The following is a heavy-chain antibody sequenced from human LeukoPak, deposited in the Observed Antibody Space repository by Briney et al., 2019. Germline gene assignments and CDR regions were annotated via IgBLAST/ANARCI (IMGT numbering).Heavy chain of an antibody. Sequence: GGSLRPSCAASGFTFSPYSMNWVRQAPGKGLEWISYITGSSSTIYYADSVKGRFTISRDNAKNLLYLQMNSLRDEDTAVYYCASSNGALDIWGQGTMVTVSS. J-gene: IGHJ3*02. D-gene: IGHD2-8*01. V-gene: IGHV3-48*02. CDR1: GFTFSPYS. CDR2: ITGSSSTI. CDR3: ASSNGALDI.